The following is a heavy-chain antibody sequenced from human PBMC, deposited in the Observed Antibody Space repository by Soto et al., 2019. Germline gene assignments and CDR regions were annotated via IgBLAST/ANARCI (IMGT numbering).Heavy chain of an antibody. CDR1: GYTLTELS. CDR3: AAGIEYYDILTGYF. J-gene: IGHJ4*02. CDR2: FDPEDGET. V-gene: IGHV1-24*01. D-gene: IGHD3-9*01. Sequence: GASVKVSCKVSGYTLTELSMHWVRQAPGKGLEWMGGFDPEDGETIYAQKFQGRVTMTEDTSTDTAYMELSSLRSEDAAVYYCAAGIEYYDILTGYFWGQGTLVTVSS.